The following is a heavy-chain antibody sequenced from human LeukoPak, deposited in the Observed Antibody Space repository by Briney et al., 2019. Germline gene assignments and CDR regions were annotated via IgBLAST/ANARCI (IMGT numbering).Heavy chain of an antibody. CDR3: ARDTGWYSSGWFLDY. V-gene: IGHV1-18*01. Sequence: ASVKVSCKAPGYTFTSYGISWVRQAPGQGLEWMGWISAYNGNTNYAQKLQGRVTMTTDTSTSTAYMELRSLRSDDTAVYYCARDTGWYSSGWFLDYWGQGTLVTVSS. CDR2: ISAYNGNT. CDR1: GYTFTSYG. D-gene: IGHD6-19*01. J-gene: IGHJ4*02.